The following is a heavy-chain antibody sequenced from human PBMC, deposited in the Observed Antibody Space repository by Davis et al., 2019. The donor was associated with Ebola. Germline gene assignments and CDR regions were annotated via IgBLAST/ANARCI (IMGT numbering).Heavy chain of an antibody. CDR3: VRGGSATAY. D-gene: IGHD2-15*01. J-gene: IGHJ1*01. CDR1: GFTFSRYW. V-gene: IGHV3-74*01. Sequence: PGGSLRLSCAASGFTFSRYWMHWVRHAPGKGLVYVSRISSDGGITSYADSVKGRFTISRDNAKSTLYLQMNSLTAEDTAVYYCVRGGSATAYWGQGTPVTVSS. CDR2: ISSDGGIT.